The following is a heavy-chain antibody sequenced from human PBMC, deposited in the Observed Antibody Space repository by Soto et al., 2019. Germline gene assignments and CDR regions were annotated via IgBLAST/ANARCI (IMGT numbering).Heavy chain of an antibody. J-gene: IGHJ4*02. V-gene: IGHV3-30-3*01. CDR1: GFTFINHT. D-gene: IGHD3-10*01. CDR2: ISYDGSKS. CDR3: ARGPWYGSEIGDFPIDY. Sequence: QVQLVESGGGVVQPGRSLRLSCAGSGFTFINHTMHWVRQAPGKGLEWVAVISYDGSKSHYADSVKGRFILSRDHSKNTRSLQMNSLRGEDSAVYYCARGPWYGSEIGDFPIDYLGQGTLGTVAA.